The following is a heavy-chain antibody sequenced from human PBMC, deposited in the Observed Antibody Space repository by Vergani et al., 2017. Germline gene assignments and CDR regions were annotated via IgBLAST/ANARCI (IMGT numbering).Heavy chain of an antibody. D-gene: IGHD4-17*01. V-gene: IGHV3-30*03. CDR1: GFPFSDYG. CDR3: ITGTTEPY. J-gene: IGHJ4*02. Sequence: QVQLVESGGGEVQPGRSLRLSCSAAGFPFSDYGVHWVRQAPGKGLEWVSVISYDGNKKNYADSVKGRFTISRDNTKNTLFLQMNSLRADDTAVYYCITGTTEPYWGQGTLVTVSS. CDR2: ISYDGNKK.